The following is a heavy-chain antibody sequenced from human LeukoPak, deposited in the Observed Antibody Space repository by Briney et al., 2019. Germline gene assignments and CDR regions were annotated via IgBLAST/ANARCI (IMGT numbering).Heavy chain of an antibody. CDR3: ARALYCSGGSCYSGSIDS. Sequence: ASVKVSCNASGYTFTSYGITWVRQAPGQGLECMGWISAYNGNTNYAQKLQGRVTMTTDTSTSTAYMELRSLRSDDTAVYYCARALYCSGGSCYSGSIDSWGQGTLATVSS. CDR2: ISAYNGNT. V-gene: IGHV1-18*01. D-gene: IGHD2-15*01. J-gene: IGHJ4*02. CDR1: GYTFTSYG.